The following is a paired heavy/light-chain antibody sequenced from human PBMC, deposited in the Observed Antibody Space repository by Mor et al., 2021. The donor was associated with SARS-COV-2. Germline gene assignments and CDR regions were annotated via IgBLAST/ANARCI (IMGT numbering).Heavy chain of an antibody. CDR1: GFTFSNAW. D-gene: IGHD3-3*01. Sequence: EVQLVESGGDLVKPGGSLRLSCAASGFTFSNAWMSWVRQAPGKGLEWVGRILSKADGGTTDYAAPAKGRFIISRDDSKSTLFLQMNSLKTEDTAVYYCTFLLDGGPLSWGQGTLVTVSS. CDR2: ILSKADGGTT. V-gene: IGHV3-15*01. J-gene: IGHJ5*02. CDR3: TFLLDGGPLS.
Light chain of an antibody. V-gene: IGKV2-30*01. Sequence: DLVMTQSPLSLPVTLGQPASISCRSSQSLIYSDGNTYLNWFHQRPGQSPRRLIYKVSNRDSGVPDRFSGSGSGSDFTLKISRVEAEDVGVYYCMQDTHWPPTFGQGTKVEIK. J-gene: IGKJ1*01. CDR1: QSLIYSDGNTY. CDR3: MQDTHWPPT. CDR2: KVS.